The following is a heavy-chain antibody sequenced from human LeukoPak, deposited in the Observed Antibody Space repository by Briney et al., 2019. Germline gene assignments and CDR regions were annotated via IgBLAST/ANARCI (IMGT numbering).Heavy chain of an antibody. CDR3: ARGRQQLVRTQYYYYGMDV. CDR2: IYYSGST. D-gene: IGHD6-13*01. J-gene: IGHJ6*02. Sequence: SETLSLTCTVSGGSISSSSYYWGWIRQPPGKGLEWIGSIYYSGSTYYNPSLTSRVTISVDTSKSQFSLKLSSVTAADTAVYYCARGRQQLVRTQYYYYGMDVWGQGTTVTVSS. V-gene: IGHV4-39*01. CDR1: GGSISSSSYY.